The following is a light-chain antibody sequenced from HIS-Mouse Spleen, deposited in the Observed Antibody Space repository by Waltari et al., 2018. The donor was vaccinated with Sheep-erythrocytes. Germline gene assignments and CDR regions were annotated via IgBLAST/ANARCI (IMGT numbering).Light chain of an antibody. J-gene: IGKJ2*01. V-gene: IGKV1-39*01. CDR2: AAS. CDR3: QQSYSTPYT. CDR1: QSISSY. Sequence: DIQMTQSPSSLSASGGDRVTIPCRASQSISSYLNWDQQKLGKAPKLLIYAASSLQSRVPSRFSGRGSGTDFTLTISSLQPEDFATYYCQQSYSTPYTFGQGTKLEIK.